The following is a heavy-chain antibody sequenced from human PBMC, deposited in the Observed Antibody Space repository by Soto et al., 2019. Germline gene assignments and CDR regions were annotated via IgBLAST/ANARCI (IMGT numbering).Heavy chain of an antibody. J-gene: IGHJ6*02. Sequence: GSLRLSCAASGFTFSSYSMNWVRQAPGKGLEWVSSISSSSSYIYYADSVKGRFTISRDNAKNSLYLQMNSLRAEDTAVYYCARDSLTGTPDYGLAVWGQGTTVTVSS. CDR3: ARDSLTGTPDYGLAV. V-gene: IGHV3-21*01. CDR1: GFTFSSYS. CDR2: ISSSSSYI. D-gene: IGHD1-7*01.